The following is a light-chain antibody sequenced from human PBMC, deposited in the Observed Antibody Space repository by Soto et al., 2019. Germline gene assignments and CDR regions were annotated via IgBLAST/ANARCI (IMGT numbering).Light chain of an antibody. V-gene: IGKV1-5*03. CDR1: QSISSW. CDR2: QAS. J-gene: IGKJ2*01. Sequence: DIQMTQSPSTLSASVGDRVTITCRASQSISSWLAWYQQKPGKAPKLLIYQASSLESGLPSRFSGSGSGTEFTLTISSPQPDDFATYYCQQYNSYPYTFGQGTKLEIK. CDR3: QQYNSYPYT.